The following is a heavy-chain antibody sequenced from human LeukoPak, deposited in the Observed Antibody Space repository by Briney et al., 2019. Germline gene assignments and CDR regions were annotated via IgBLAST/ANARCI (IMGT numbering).Heavy chain of an antibody. D-gene: IGHD5-12*01. V-gene: IGHV4-38-2*02. CDR2: IYHSGST. J-gene: IGHJ4*02. CDR1: GYSISSVYY. Sequence: SETLSLTCIVSGYSISSVYYWGWIRQPPGKGLEWIGSIYHSGSTYYNPSLKSRVTISVDTSKNQFSLKLSSVTAADTAVYYCASLPPVDIVATVGRGPFDYWGQGTLVTVSS. CDR3: ASLPPVDIVATVGRGPFDY.